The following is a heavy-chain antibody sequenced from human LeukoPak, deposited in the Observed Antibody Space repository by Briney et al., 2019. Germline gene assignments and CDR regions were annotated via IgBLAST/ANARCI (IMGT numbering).Heavy chain of an antibody. Sequence: RASVKVSCKASGYTFTSYDINWVRQATGQGLGWMGWMNPNSGNTGYAQKFQGRVTMTRNTSISTAYMELSSLRSEDTAVYYCARVSRGHAYCGGDCYSDFDYWGQGTLVTVSS. D-gene: IGHD2-21*02. CDR1: GYTFTSYD. CDR2: MNPNSGNT. V-gene: IGHV1-8*01. CDR3: ARVSRGHAYCGGDCYSDFDY. J-gene: IGHJ4*02.